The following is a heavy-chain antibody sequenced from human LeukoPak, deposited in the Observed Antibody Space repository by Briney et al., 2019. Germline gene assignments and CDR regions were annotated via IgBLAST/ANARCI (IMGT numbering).Heavy chain of an antibody. D-gene: IGHD5-18*01. Sequence: SGPTLGKPTQTLTLTFTFSGFSLSTSGVAVGWIRQPPGKALEWRALSYWEDYNLFSPSLKSRLTITKETSKNHVVLTMTNMDPVEPATYYCAHREDTAMVYDAFDIWGQGTMVTVSS. V-gene: IGHV2-5*02. CDR1: GFSLSTSGVA. J-gene: IGHJ3*02. CDR3: AHREDTAMVYDAFDI. CDR2: SYWEDYN.